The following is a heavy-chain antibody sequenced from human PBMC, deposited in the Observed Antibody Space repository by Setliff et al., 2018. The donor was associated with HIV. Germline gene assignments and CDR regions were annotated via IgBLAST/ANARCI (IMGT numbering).Heavy chain of an antibody. CDR3: ARSTVGAGAAFP. CDR2: IYYTGST. CDR1: GVSISTYF. D-gene: IGHD1-26*01. J-gene: IGHJ5*02. V-gene: IGHV4-59*01. Sequence: PSETLSLTCTVSGVSISTYFWSWVRQTPGKGLEWIGYIYYTGSTSYNPSFRSRVTISVDTSKNQFFLMLDSVTAADTAVYYCARSTVGAGAAFPWGRGILVNVSS.